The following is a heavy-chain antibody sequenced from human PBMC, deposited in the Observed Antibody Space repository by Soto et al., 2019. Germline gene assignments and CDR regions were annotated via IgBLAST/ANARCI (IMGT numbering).Heavy chain of an antibody. CDR3: GRDRGLITIFGVVGL. CDR1: GFTFSTFW. D-gene: IGHD3-3*01. CDR2: IKQDGSET. V-gene: IGHV3-7*05. J-gene: IGHJ4*02. Sequence: EVQLVESGGGLVQPGGSLRLSCAASGFTFSTFWMSWVRQAPGKGLEWVANIKQDGSETYYVDSVKGRFTISRDNAKKSLYLQMNSLRVEDTAVYYCGRDRGLITIFGVVGLWGQGTLVTVSS.